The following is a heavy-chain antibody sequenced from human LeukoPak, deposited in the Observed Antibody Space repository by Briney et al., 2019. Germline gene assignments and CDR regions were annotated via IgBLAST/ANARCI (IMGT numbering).Heavy chain of an antibody. J-gene: IGHJ4*02. D-gene: IGHD5-24*01. V-gene: IGHV5-51*01. Sequence: GESLKISCKGSGYIFPSYWIAWVRQMPRKGLEWMGIIYPGDSDTRYSPSFQGQVTISADKSITTAYLHLSSLKASDTALYYCARQDGRALYYFDYWGQGTLVTVSS. CDR2: IYPGDSDT. CDR1: GYIFPSYW. CDR3: ARQDGRALYYFDY.